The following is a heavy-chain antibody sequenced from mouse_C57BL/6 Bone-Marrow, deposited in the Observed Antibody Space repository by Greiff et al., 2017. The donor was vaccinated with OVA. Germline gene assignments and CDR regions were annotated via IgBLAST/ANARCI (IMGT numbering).Heavy chain of an antibody. Sequence: EVKLMESGGGLVKPGGSLKLSCAASGFTFSSYAMSWVRQTPEKRLGWVATISDGGSYPSFPANVKGGFTISRDNAKNNLYLQMSHLKSEDTAMDYSARKGIYGYDGFAYWGQGTLVTVSA. CDR2: ISDGGSYP. J-gene: IGHJ3*01. D-gene: IGHD2-2*01. V-gene: IGHV5-4*03. CDR1: GFTFSSYA. CDR3: ARKGIYGYDGFAY.